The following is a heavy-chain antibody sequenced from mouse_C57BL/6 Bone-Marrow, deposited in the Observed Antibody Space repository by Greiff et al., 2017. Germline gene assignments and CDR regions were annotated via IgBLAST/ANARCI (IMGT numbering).Heavy chain of an antibody. CDR3: ARHGPLDYCGSSYGYFDV. J-gene: IGHJ1*03. CDR2: FYPGSGSI. V-gene: IGHV1-62-2*01. CDR1: GYTFTEYT. D-gene: IGHD1-1*01. Sequence: VKLMESGAELVKPGASVKLSCKASGYTFTEYTIHWVKQRSGQGLEWIGWFYPGSGSIKYNEKFKDKATLTADKSSSTVYMELSRLTSEDSAVYFCARHGPLDYCGSSYGYFDVWGTGTTVTVSS.